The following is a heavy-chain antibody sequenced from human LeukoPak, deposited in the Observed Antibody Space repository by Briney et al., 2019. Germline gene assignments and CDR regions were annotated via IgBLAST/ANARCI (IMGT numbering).Heavy chain of an antibody. D-gene: IGHD2-15*01. CDR3: ARGSRGYCSGGSCYDWFDP. J-gene: IGHJ5*02. V-gene: IGHV4-34*01. Sequence: SSETLSLTCAAYGGSFSGYYWSWIRQPPGKGLEWIGEINHSGSTNYNPSLKSRVTISVDTSKNQFSLKLSSVTAADTAVYYCARGSRGYCSGGSCYDWFDPWGQGTLVTVSS. CDR1: GGSFSGYY. CDR2: INHSGST.